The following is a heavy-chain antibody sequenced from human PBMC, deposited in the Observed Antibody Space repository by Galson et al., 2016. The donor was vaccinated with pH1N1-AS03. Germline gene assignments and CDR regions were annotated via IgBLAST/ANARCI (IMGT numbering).Heavy chain of an antibody. CDR1: GFTLTNYG. CDR3: ARGPGYSYSLGAFDI. J-gene: IGHJ3*02. Sequence: SLRLSCAASGFTLTNYGMHWVRQSPGKGLEWVAIVWNAGGNKFYADSVKGRCTISRDNSKNTVYLQMNSLRAEDTAVYYCARGPGYSYSLGAFDIWGQGTMVTVSS. D-gene: IGHD5-18*01. V-gene: IGHV3-33*01. CDR2: VWNAGGNK.